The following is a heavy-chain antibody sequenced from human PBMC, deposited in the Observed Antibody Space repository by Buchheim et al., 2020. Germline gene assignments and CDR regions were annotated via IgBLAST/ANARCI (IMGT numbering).Heavy chain of an antibody. D-gene: IGHD2-2*01. V-gene: IGHV3-23*01. CDR1: GFTFSSYA. Sequence: EVQLLESGGGLVQPGGSLRLSCAASGFTFSSYAMSWVRQAPGKGLEWVSAISGSGGSTYYADSVKGRFTISRDNSKNTLYLQMNSLRAEDTAVYYCAKDQVGYCSSTSCYFSVPYGMDVWGQGTT. CDR2: ISGSGGST. J-gene: IGHJ6*02. CDR3: AKDQVGYCSSTSCYFSVPYGMDV.